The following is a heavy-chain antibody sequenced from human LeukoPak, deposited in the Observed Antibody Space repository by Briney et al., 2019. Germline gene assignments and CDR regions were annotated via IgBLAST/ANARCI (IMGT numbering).Heavy chain of an antibody. V-gene: IGHV4-34*01. J-gene: IGHJ4*02. D-gene: IGHD4-23*01. CDR2: VNDRGTT. CDR3: ATGRGGPYPYYFDH. CDR1: GDSFSGYY. Sequence: SETLSLTCAVYGDSFSGYYWSWIRQSPGTGLEWIGEVNDRGTTNYNPNLKSRVTISVVTSTNQFSLRLTSVTAADTSMYFCATGRGGPYPYYFDHWDQGALVTVSS.